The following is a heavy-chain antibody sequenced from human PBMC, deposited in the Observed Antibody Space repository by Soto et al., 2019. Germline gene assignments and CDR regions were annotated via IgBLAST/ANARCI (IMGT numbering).Heavy chain of an antibody. D-gene: IGHD3-9*01. Sequence: GASVTVSCTVSVYTLAELSMHWVRQAPGKGLEWMGGFDPEDGETIYAQKFQGRVTMTEDTSTDTAYMELSSLRSEDTAVYYCATGKFWLLAFDYWGQGTLVTVSS. CDR1: VYTLAELS. CDR3: ATGKFWLLAFDY. CDR2: FDPEDGET. J-gene: IGHJ4*02. V-gene: IGHV1-24*01.